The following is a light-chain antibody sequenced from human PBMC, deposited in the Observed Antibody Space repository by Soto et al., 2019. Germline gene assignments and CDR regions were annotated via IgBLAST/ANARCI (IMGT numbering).Light chain of an antibody. V-gene: IGKV3-11*01. CDR2: DAS. CDR3: QQRSNR. Sequence: EIVLTQSPATLSLSPGDRAVLSCRASQSVSRSLTWYQHKPGQAPRLLIYDASTRATGIPRRFSGSGSGTDFTLTISSLEPEYFAVYYCQQRSNRFGGGTKVDIK. CDR1: QSVSRS. J-gene: IGKJ4*01.